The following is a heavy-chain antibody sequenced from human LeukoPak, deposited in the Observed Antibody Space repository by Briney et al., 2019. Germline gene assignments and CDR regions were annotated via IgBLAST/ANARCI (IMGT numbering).Heavy chain of an antibody. Sequence: ASVKVSCKASGYTFTSYDINWVRQATGQGLEWMGWMNPNSGNTGYAQKFQGRVTMTRDMSTSTVYMELSSLRSEDTAVYYCARDTEYSTDYYMDVWGKGTTVTVSS. V-gene: IGHV1-8*02. J-gene: IGHJ6*03. CDR1: GYTFTSYD. CDR2: MNPNSGNT. D-gene: IGHD6-6*01. CDR3: ARDTEYSTDYYMDV.